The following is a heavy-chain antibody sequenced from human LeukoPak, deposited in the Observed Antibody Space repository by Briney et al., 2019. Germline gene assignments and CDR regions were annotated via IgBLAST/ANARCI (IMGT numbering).Heavy chain of an antibody. Sequence: SETLSLTCAVYGGSFSGYYWSWIRQPPGKGLEWIGGINHSGSTNYNPSLKSRVTISVDTSKNQFSLKLSSVTAADTAVYYCASGGDYLYYFDYWGQGTLVTVSS. V-gene: IGHV4-34*01. CDR2: INHSGST. D-gene: IGHD4-17*01. J-gene: IGHJ4*02. CDR1: GGSFSGYY. CDR3: ASGGDYLYYFDY.